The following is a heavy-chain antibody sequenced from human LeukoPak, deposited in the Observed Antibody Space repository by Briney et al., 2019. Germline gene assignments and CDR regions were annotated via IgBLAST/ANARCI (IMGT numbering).Heavy chain of an antibody. D-gene: IGHD1-1*01. CDR1: GASFSDHY. CDR2: IDQSRST. CDR3: AASSQLGSYNWFDP. J-gene: IGHJ5*02. V-gene: IGHV4-34*01. Sequence: SETLSLTCAVYGASFSDHYWTWIRQPPGKGLEWIGEIDQSRSTKCNPSLKGRVTISLDTSKNQFSLDLTSVAAADTAVYYCAASSQLGSYNWFDPWGQGTPVTVSS.